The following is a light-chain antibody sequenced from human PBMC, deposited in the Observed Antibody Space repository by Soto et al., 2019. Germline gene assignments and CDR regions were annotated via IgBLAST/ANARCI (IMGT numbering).Light chain of an antibody. Sequence: EIVLTQSPATLSFSPGERATLSCGASQSVSSYLAWYQQKPGQAPRLLIYDASNRATGIPARFSGSGSGTDFTLTISSLEPEDFALYYCQQRSNWRGTFGQGTKVEIK. J-gene: IGKJ1*01. CDR2: DAS. CDR1: QSVSSY. CDR3: QQRSNWRGT. V-gene: IGKV3-11*01.